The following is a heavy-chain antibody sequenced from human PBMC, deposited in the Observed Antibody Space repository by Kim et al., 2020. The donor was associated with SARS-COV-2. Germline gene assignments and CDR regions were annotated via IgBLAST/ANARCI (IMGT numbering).Heavy chain of an antibody. CDR3: ARDFAAARTYGMDV. CDR1: GGSISSGSYY. CDR2: IYTSGST. V-gene: IGHV4-61*02. D-gene: IGHD6-13*01. J-gene: IGHJ6*02. Sequence: SETLSLTCTVSGGSISSGSYYWSWIRQPAGKGLEWIGRIYTSGSTNYNPSLKSRVTISVDTSKNQFSLKLSSVTAADTAVYYCARDFAAARTYGMDVWGQGTTVTVSS.